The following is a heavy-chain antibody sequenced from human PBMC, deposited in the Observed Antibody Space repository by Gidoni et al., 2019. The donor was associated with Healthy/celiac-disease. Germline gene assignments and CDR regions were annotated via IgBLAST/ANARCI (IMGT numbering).Heavy chain of an antibody. CDR2: ISWNSGSI. CDR3: AKAGGFGEFDFDY. V-gene: IGHV3-9*01. Sequence: EVQLVESGGGLVQPGRSLRLSCAASGFTFDDYAMHWVRQAPGKGLEWVSGISWNSGSIGYADSVKGRFTISRDNAKNSLYLQMNSLRAEDTALYYCAKAGGFGEFDFDYWGQGTLVTVSS. D-gene: IGHD3-10*01. J-gene: IGHJ4*02. CDR1: GFTFDDYA.